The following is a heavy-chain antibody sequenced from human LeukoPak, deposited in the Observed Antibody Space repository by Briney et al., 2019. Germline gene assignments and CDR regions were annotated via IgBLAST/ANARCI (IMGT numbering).Heavy chain of an antibody. J-gene: IGHJ3*02. CDR3: ARDHFDSGSFGHAFDI. CDR1: GFTVVSSNY. D-gene: IGHD3-10*01. CDR2: IYSGDST. V-gene: IGHV3-66*01. Sequence: GGSLRLSCAASGFTVVSSNYMSWVRQAPGKGLEWVSVIYSGDSTYYADSVKGRFTISRDNSKNTLYLQMNRLRAEDTAIYYCARDHFDSGSFGHAFDIWGQGTMVIVSA.